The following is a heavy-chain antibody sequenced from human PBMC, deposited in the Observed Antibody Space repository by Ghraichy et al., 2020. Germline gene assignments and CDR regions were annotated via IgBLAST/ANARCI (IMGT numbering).Heavy chain of an antibody. CDR2: ISAYNGDT. CDR3: ARSRFGELLSNNWFDP. V-gene: IGHV1-18*01. Sequence: ASVKVSCKASGYTFTSYGISWVRQAPGQGLEWMGWISAYNGDTNYAQKLQGRVTMTTDTSTSTAYMELRSLRSDDTAVYYCARSRFGELLSNNWFDPWGQGTLVTVSS. D-gene: IGHD3-10*01. J-gene: IGHJ5*02. CDR1: GYTFTSYG.